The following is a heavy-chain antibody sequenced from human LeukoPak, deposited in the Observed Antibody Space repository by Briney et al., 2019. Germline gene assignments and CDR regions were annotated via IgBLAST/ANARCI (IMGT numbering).Heavy chain of an antibody. Sequence: SVKVSCKASGGAFSSYTISWVRQAPGQGLEWMGRIIPILGIANYAQKFQGRVTITADKSTSTAYMELSSLRSEGTAVYYCASAPYMDVWGKGTTVTVSS. CDR2: IIPILGIA. CDR3: ASAPYMDV. CDR1: GGAFSSYT. V-gene: IGHV1-69*02. J-gene: IGHJ6*03.